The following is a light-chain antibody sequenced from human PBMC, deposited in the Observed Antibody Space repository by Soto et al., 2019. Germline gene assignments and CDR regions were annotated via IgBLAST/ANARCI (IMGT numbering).Light chain of an antibody. V-gene: IGLV2-23*01. CDR1: GASSDVGTYNI. Sequence: QSVLTQPASVSGSPGQSITISCTGTGASSDVGTYNIVSWYQQHPGKVPKLIIYEGIKRPSGVSRRFSGSKSGNTASLTISGLQAEDEADYYCCSYAGGVVFGGGTQLTVL. J-gene: IGLJ3*02. CDR2: EGI. CDR3: CSYAGGVV.